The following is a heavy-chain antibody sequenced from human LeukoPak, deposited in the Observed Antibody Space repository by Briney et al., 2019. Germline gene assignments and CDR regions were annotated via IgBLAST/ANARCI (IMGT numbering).Heavy chain of an antibody. CDR1: GGSFSGYY. D-gene: IGHD6-19*01. J-gene: IGHJ5*02. CDR2: INHSRST. V-gene: IGHV4-34*01. Sequence: PSETLSLTCAVYGGSFSGYYWSWIRQPPGKGLEWIGEINHSRSTNYSPSLKSRVTISVDTSKNQFSLKLSSVTAADTAVYYCARERGKGWLVPQTGFAPGGREPLVTVSS. CDR3: ARERGKGWLVPQTGFAP.